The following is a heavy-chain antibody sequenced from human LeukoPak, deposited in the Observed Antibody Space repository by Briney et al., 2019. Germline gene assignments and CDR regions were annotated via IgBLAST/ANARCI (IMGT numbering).Heavy chain of an antibody. CDR2: IYYSGST. CDR1: GYSISSGYY. V-gene: IGHV4-38-2*02. D-gene: IGHD2-2*01. J-gene: IGHJ6*03. CDR3: ARGRRVPAAIYYYYYYMDV. Sequence: SETLSLTCTVSGYSISSGYYWGWIRQPPGKGLEWIGSIYYSGSTYYNPSLKSRVTISVDTSKNQFSLRLSSVTAADTAVYYCARGRRVPAAIYYYYYYMDVWGKGTTVTISS.